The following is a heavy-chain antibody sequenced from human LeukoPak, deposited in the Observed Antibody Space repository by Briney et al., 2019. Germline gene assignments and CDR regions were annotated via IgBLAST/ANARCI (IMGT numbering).Heavy chain of an antibody. CDR3: VRDASGSYLFDY. V-gene: IGHV1-46*01. CDR2: INPYSEST. J-gene: IGHJ4*02. Sequence: ASVEVSCKASGYTFTTFHLQWVRQAPGQGLEWMGVINPYSESTTYAQKFQGRVTLTRDMSTSTVYMELSSLRSEDTAIYYCVRDASGSYLFDYWGQGTLVTVSS. D-gene: IGHD1-26*01. CDR1: GYTFTTFH.